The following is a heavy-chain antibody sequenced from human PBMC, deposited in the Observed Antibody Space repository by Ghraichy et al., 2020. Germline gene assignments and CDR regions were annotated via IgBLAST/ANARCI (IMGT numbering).Heavy chain of an antibody. J-gene: IGHJ6*02. CDR2: SYRGDSS. D-gene: IGHD6-6*01. V-gene: IGHV3-53*01. CDR3: ARVGPSSTSYAMDV. CDR1: GFNVSSNY. Sequence: GGSLRLSCTASGFNVSSNYMSWVRQAPGKGLEWVSVSYRGDSSYYAGAVKGRFTTSRDNSKNTVDLQMNSVRVEDTAVYYCARVGPSSTSYAMDVWGQGTTVTVSS.